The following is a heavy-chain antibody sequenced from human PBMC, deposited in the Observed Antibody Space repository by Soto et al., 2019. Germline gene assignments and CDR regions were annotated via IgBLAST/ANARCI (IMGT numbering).Heavy chain of an antibody. CDR3: TTARGTYGAEYFQH. V-gene: IGHV3-15*01. D-gene: IGHD4-17*01. CDR2: IKSKTDDGTT. Sequence: KAGGSLRLSCVASGFTFTNTWMSWVRQAPGKGLEWVGCIKSKTDDGTTNYAAPVKGRFTISRDDSKNTLYLEVNSLKTEDTAVYYCTTARGTYGAEYFQHWGPGTLVTVSS. J-gene: IGHJ1*01. CDR1: GFTFTNTW.